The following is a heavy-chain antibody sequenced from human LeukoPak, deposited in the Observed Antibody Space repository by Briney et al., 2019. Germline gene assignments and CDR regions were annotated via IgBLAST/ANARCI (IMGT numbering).Heavy chain of an antibody. CDR3: ARDFSTHIVVDFDP. J-gene: IGHJ5*02. CDR1: GFTFSSYS. Sequence: GGSLRLSCAASGFTFSSYSMNWVRQAPGKGLEWVSSISSSSSYIYYADSVKGRFTISRDNAKNSLYLQMNSLRAEDTAVYYCARDFSTHIVVDFDPWGQGTLVTVSS. V-gene: IGHV3-21*01. D-gene: IGHD2-15*01. CDR2: ISSSSSYI.